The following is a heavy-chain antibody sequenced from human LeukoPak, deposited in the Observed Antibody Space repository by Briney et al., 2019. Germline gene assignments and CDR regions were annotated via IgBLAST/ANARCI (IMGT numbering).Heavy chain of an antibody. V-gene: IGHV1-2*02. Sequence: ASVTVSCKASGYTFTGYYMHWVRQAPGQGLEWMGWINPNSGGTNYAQKFQGRVTMTRDTSISTAYMELSRLRSDDTAVYYCARDLEILTVSWLDPWGQGTLVTVSS. CDR3: ARDLEILTVSWLDP. D-gene: IGHD3-9*01. CDR1: GYTFTGYY. CDR2: INPNSGGT. J-gene: IGHJ5*02.